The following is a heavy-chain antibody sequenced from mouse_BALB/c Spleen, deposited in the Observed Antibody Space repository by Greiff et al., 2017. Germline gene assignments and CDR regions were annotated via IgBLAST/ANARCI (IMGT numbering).Heavy chain of an antibody. CDR2: ISSGSSTI. V-gene: IGHV5-17*02. CDR3: ARELAYYGSSEYAMDY. J-gene: IGHJ4*01. D-gene: IGHD1-1*01. CDR1: GFTFSSFG. Sequence: EVMLVESGGGLVQPGGSRKLSCAASGFTFSSFGMHWVRQAPEKGLEWVAYISSGSSTIYYADTVKGRFTISRDNPKNTLFLQMTSLRSEDTAMYYCARELAYYGSSEYAMDYWGQGTSVTVSS.